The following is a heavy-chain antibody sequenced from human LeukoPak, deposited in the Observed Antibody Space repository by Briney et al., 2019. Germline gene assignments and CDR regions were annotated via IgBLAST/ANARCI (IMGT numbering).Heavy chain of an antibody. CDR1: GGSISSSNW. CDR2: IYHSGST. J-gene: IGHJ4*02. CDR3: ARVKGYCSGGSCRLFDY. Sequence: SETLSLTCAVSGGSISSSNWWSWVRQPPGKGLEWIGEIYHSGSTNYNPSLKSRVTISVDKPKNQFSLKLSSVTAADTAEYYCARVKGYCSGGSCRLFDYWGQGTLVTVSS. V-gene: IGHV4-4*02. D-gene: IGHD2-15*01.